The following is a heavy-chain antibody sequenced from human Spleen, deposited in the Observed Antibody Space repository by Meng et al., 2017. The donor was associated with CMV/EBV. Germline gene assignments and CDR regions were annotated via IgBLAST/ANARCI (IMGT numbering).Heavy chain of an antibody. CDR1: GFSFSTGGIR. D-gene: IGHD1-7*01. CDR2: IDWDDDK. V-gene: IGHV2-70D*14. Sequence: SGPTLVKPTQTLILTCDFSGFSFSTGGIRVSWLRLSPGKALEWLARIDWDDDKFYSTSLKSRLTISKDTSKNQVVLTMTNMDPVDTATYFCARDITGTRFDYWVQGTLVTVSS. CDR3: ARDITGTRFDY. J-gene: IGHJ4*02.